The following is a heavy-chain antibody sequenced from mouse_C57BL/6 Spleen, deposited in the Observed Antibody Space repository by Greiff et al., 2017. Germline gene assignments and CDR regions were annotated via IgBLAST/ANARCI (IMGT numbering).Heavy chain of an antibody. J-gene: IGHJ2*01. D-gene: IGHD3-3*01. CDR3: ARDREAPDY. Sequence: EVHLVESGPGLVKPSQSLSLTCSVTGYSITSGYYWNWIRQFPGNKLEWMGYISYDGSNNYNPSLKNRISITRDTSKNQFFLKLNSVTTEDTATYDCARDREAPDYWGQGTTLTVSS. CDR2: ISYDGSN. V-gene: IGHV3-6*01. CDR1: GYSITSGYY.